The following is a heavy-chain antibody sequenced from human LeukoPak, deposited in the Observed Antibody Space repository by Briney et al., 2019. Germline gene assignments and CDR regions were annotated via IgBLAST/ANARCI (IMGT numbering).Heavy chain of an antibody. J-gene: IGHJ6*03. V-gene: IGHV4-59*11. CDR1: GGSISSHY. CDR3: ARGGYDNSGYYSIFGGYYYYYMDV. CDR2: IYYSGST. Sequence: SETLSLTCTVSGGSISSHYWSWIRQPPGKGLEWIGYIYYSGSTNYNPSLKSRVTISVDTSKNQFSLKLSSVTAADTAVYYCARGGYDNSGYYSIFGGYYYYYMDVWGKGTTVTVSS. D-gene: IGHD3-22*01.